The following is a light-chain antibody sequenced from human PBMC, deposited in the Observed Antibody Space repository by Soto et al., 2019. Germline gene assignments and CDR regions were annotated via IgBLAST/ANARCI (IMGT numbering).Light chain of an antibody. Sequence: EIVLTQSPGTLSLSPWEIATLSCRASQSVSSSYLAWYQQKPVQAPRLLIYGASSRATGIPDRFSGSGSGTDFTLAISRLEPEDFAVYYCQQYGSSLLITFGQGTRLEIK. CDR1: QSVSSSY. V-gene: IGKV3-20*01. CDR3: QQYGSSLLIT. J-gene: IGKJ5*01. CDR2: GAS.